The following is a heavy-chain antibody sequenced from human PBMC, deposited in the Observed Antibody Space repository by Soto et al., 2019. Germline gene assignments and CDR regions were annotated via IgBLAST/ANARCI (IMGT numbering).Heavy chain of an antibody. CDR3: ARDLAKGGGSAGFDY. J-gene: IGHJ4*02. Sequence: SVKVSCKASGGTFSSYAISWVRQAPGQGLEWMGGIIPIFGTANYAQKFRGRVTITADKSTSTAYMELSSLRSEDTAVYYCARDLAKGGGSAGFDYWGQGTLVTVSS. V-gene: IGHV1-69*06. CDR2: IIPIFGTA. D-gene: IGHD1-26*01. CDR1: GGTFSSYA.